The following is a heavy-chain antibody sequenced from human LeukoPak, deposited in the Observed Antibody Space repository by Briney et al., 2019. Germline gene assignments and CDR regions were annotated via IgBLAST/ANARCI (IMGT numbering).Heavy chain of an antibody. CDR2: IYHSGST. J-gene: IGHJ4*02. D-gene: IGHD2-15*01. CDR3: ARAGYCSGGSCYPGFDY. V-gene: IGHV4-59*12. Sequence: SETLSLTCTVSGGSISSYYWSWIRQLPGKGLEWIGYIYHSGSTYYNPSLKSRVTISVDRSKNQFSLKLSSVTAADTAVYYCARAGYCSGGSCYPGFDYWGQGTLVTVSS. CDR1: GGSISSYY.